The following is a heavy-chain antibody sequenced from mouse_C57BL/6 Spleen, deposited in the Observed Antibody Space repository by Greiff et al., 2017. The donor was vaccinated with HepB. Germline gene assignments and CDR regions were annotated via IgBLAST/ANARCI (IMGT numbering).Heavy chain of an antibody. CDR3: ARRGTPSEGFAY. V-gene: IGHV3-6*01. CDR1: GYSITSGYY. CDR2: ISYDGSN. Sequence: VQLKESGPGLVKPSQSLSLTCSVTGYSITSGYYWNWIRQFPGNKLEWMGYISYDGSNNYNPSLKNRISITRDTSKNQFFLKLNSVTTEDTATYYCARRGTPSEGFAYWGQGTLVTVSA. J-gene: IGHJ3*01.